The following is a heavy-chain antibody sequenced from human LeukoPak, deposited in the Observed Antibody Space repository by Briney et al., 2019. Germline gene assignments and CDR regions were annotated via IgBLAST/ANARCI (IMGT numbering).Heavy chain of an antibody. J-gene: IGHJ4*02. CDR2: IWYDGSNK. D-gene: IGHD2-2*01. CDR1: GFTFSSYG. CDR3: AKEGSMGPYYFDY. V-gene: IGHV3-33*06. Sequence: GRSLRLSCAASGFTFSSYGMHWVRQAPGKGLEWVAVIWYDGSNKYYADSVKGRFTISRDNSKNTLYLQMNSLRAEDTAVYYCAKEGSMGPYYFDYWGQGTLVTVSS.